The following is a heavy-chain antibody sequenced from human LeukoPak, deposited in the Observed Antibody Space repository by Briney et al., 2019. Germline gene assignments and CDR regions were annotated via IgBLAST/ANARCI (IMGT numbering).Heavy chain of an antibody. CDR3: ARIDAVAATPTSFDY. CDR2: IYYSGTT. CDR1: GGSISIFY. D-gene: IGHD6-19*01. Sequence: SETLSLTCSVSGGSISIFYWSWIRQPPGKGLEWIGDIYYSGTTNYNPSLKSRLTISLDTSKNQFSLRLTSVTAADTAVYYCARIDAVAATPTSFDYWGQGTLVTVSS. J-gene: IGHJ4*02. V-gene: IGHV4-59*01.